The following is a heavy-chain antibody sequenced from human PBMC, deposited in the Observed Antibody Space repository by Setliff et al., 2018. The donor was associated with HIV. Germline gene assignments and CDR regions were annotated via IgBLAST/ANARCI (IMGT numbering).Heavy chain of an antibody. J-gene: IGHJ4*02. V-gene: IGHV1-18*01. D-gene: IGHD2-8*02. CDR1: GYLFTHYG. Sequence: VASVKVSCKASGYLFTHYGVSWVRQAPGQGLEWVGWVSAWDGRTDYSQKVQGRVTMTTDASTGTAYMELRSLTSDDTAVYYCARGGHCTAGVCYHYEYWGQGTQVTVSS. CDR3: ARGGHCTAGVCYHYEY. CDR2: VSAWDGRT.